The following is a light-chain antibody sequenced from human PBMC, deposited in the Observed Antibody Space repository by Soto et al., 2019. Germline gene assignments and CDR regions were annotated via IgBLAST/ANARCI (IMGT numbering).Light chain of an antibody. J-gene: IGLJ1*01. V-gene: IGLV2-14*03. Sequence: QSALTRPASVSGSPGQSIAISCTGTSSDVGGSDFVSWYQHHPGKAPKLIIHDVNNRPSGVSARFSGSKSGNTASLTISGLQAEDEADYFCSSYTTGNTPYVFGAGTKLTVL. CDR2: DVN. CDR1: SSDVGGSDF. CDR3: SSYTTGNTPYV.